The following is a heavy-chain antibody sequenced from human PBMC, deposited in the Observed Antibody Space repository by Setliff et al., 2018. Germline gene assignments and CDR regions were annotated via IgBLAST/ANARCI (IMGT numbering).Heavy chain of an antibody. V-gene: IGHV4-4*02. Sequence: SETLSLTCAVSGVSINSLSWWSWVRQSPGKGLEWIGEIYHDGNSNFNPSVHYSPSLKSRVTMSIDKSNNQFSLNLSSVTAADTAIYYCARMSGFLYIDVWGKGTTVTVSS. CDR3: ARMSGFLYIDV. D-gene: IGHD1-26*01. CDR2: IYHDGNS. J-gene: IGHJ6*03. CDR1: GVSINSLSW.